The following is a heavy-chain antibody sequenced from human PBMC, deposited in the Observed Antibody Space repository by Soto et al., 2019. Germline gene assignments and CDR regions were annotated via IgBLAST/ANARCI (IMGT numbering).Heavy chain of an antibody. CDR2: INAGNGNT. CDR3: AMLVFWDPSRLAY. CDR1: GYTFTSYA. J-gene: IGHJ4*01. V-gene: IGHV1-3*01. Sequence: ASVKVSCKASGYTFTSYAMHWVRQAPGQRLEWMGWINAGNGNTKYSQKFQGRVTITRDTSASTAYMELSSLRSEDTAVYYCAMLVFWDPSRLAYWGQGTLVTVSS. D-gene: IGHD3-3*02.